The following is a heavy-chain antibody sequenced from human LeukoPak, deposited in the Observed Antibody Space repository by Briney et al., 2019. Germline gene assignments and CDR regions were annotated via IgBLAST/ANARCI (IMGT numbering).Heavy chain of an antibody. D-gene: IGHD2-2*02. CDR3: AKEGETYCSSTSCHTDY. J-gene: IGHJ4*02. V-gene: IGHV3-23*01. CDR2: ISDSGGST. CDR1: GFTFSSYA. Sequence: GGSLRLSCAASGFTFSSYAMSWVRQAPGKGLEWVSAISDSGGSTYYADSVKGRFTISRDNSKNTLYLQMNSLRAEDTAVYYCAKEGETYCSSTSCHTDYWGQGTLVTVSS.